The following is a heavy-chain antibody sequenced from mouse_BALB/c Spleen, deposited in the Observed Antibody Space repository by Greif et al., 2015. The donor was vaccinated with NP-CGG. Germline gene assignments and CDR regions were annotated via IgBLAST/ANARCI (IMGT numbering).Heavy chain of an antibody. V-gene: IGHV1S81*02. CDR2: INPSNGRT. CDR1: GYTFTSYW. D-gene: IGHD1-1*01. Sequence: VHLVESGAELVKPGASVKLSCKASGYTFTSYWMHWVKQRPGQGLEWIGEINPSNGRTNYNEKFKSKATLTVDKSSSTAYMQLSSLTSEDSAVYYCARDPYYYGSSYGASWFAYWGQGTLVTVSA. J-gene: IGHJ3*01. CDR3: ARDPYYYGSSYGASWFAY.